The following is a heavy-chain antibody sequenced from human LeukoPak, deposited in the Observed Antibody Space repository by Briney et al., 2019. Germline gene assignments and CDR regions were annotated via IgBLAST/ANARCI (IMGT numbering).Heavy chain of an antibody. CDR1: GFTFSSYA. J-gene: IGHJ4*02. V-gene: IGHV3-30-3*01. Sequence: PGGSLRLSCAASGFTFSSYAMHWVRQAPGKGLEWVAVISYDGGNKYYADSVKGRFTISRDNSKNTLYLQMNSLRAEDTAVYYCARPRSMVRGVPPDYWGQGTLVTVSS. D-gene: IGHD3-10*01. CDR3: ARPRSMVRGVPPDY. CDR2: ISYDGGNK.